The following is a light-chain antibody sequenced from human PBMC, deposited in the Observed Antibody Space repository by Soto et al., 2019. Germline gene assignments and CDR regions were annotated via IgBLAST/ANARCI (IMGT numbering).Light chain of an antibody. V-gene: IGKV1-6*01. J-gene: IGKJ2*01. CDR2: AAS. CDR3: LQDYDFPYT. Sequence: AIQMTQSPPSLSASVGDRVIITCPPSPAITVDVGWLQQRPGHAPNLLIYAASTLHTGVPSTFTGSGSGTDFTLTINDLQPEDVATYFCLQDYDFPYTFGQGTKLEI. CDR1: PAITVD.